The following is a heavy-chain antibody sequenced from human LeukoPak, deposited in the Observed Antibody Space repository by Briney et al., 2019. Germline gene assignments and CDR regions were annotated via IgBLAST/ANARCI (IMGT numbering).Heavy chain of an antibody. CDR3: AREGGFYRPLDY. Sequence: PSETLSLTCVVSGGSVSSTNWWTWIRRPPGKGLEWSGEVHLDGRTNFNPSLKSRLTMSLELSENHVSLKLTSVTDADTAVYYCAREGGFYRPLDYSGQGTLVTVSS. D-gene: IGHD6-25*01. CDR2: VHLDGRT. V-gene: IGHV4-4*02. J-gene: IGHJ4*02. CDR1: GGSVSSTNW.